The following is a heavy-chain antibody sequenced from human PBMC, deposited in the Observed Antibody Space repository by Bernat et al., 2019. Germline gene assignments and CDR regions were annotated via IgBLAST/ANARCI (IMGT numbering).Heavy chain of an antibody. CDR3: AKGPVLLWFGEPGFDY. V-gene: IGHV6-1*01. D-gene: IGHD3-10*01. J-gene: IGHJ4*02. CDR1: GDSVSSNNAA. CDR2: TYYRSKWYN. Sequence: QVQLQQSGPGLVKSSQTLSLTCAISGDSVSSNNAAWNWIRQSPSRGLEWLGRTYYRSKWYNDYAVSVKRRITINPDTSKNQFSLQLNSVTPEDTAVYYCAKGPVLLWFGEPGFDYWGQGTLVTVSS.